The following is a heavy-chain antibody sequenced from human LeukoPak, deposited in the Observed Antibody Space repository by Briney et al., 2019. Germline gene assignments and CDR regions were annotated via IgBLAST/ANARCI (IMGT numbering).Heavy chain of an antibody. CDR3: ARAGYYDYVWGSPRAFDI. CDR2: INHSGST. CDR1: GGSFSGYY. Sequence: PSETLSLACAVYGGSFSGYYCSWIRQPPGKGLEWIGEINHSGSTNYNPSLKSRVTISVDTSKNQFSLKLSSVTAADTAVYYCARAGYYDYVWGSPRAFDISGQRKMVTVSS. J-gene: IGHJ3*02. V-gene: IGHV4-34*01. D-gene: IGHD3-16*01.